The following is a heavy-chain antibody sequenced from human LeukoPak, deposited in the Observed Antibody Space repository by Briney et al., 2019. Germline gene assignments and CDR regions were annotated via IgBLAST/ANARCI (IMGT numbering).Heavy chain of an antibody. CDR2: IIPILGIA. CDR3: ARKMRKVDPGKNWFDP. J-gene: IGHJ5*02. Sequence: SVKVSCKASGGTFSSYAISWVRQAPGQGLEWMGRIIPILGIANYAQKFQGRVTITADKSTSTAYMELSSLRSEDTAVYYCARKMRKVDPGKNWFDPWGQGTLVTVSS. CDR1: GGTFSSYA. V-gene: IGHV1-69*04. D-gene: IGHD3-10*01.